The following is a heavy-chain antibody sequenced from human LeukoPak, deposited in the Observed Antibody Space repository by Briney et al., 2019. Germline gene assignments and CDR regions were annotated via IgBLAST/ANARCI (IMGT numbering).Heavy chain of an antibody. J-gene: IGHJ5*02. CDR2: TYPGDSET. CDR1: GYTFTSHY. Sequence: GESLKISCEGFGYTFTSHYIGWVRQMPGKGLEWVGFTYPGDSETRYSPSFQGQVTISADKSVSTAYLQWSSLKASDSAMYYCVRGGSGYAGYAYGRDWFDPWGQGTLVTVSS. CDR3: VRGGSGYAGYAYGRDWFDP. D-gene: IGHD5-12*01. V-gene: IGHV5-51*01.